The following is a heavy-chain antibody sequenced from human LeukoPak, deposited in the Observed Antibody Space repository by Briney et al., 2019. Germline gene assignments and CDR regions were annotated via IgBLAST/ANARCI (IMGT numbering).Heavy chain of an antibody. CDR2: IRSKAYGGTP. CDR1: GFTHGDYA. J-gene: IGHJ4*02. CDR3: IREFITIFGVVIIQGDY. V-gene: IGHV3-49*04. D-gene: IGHD3-3*01. Sequence: GGSLRLSCTASGFTHGDYALSWVRQAPGRGREGGGFIRSKAYGGTPEYAASVKGRFTISRDDSKSIAYLQMHSLKTEDTAVYYCIREFITIFGVVIIQGDYWGQGTLVTVSS.